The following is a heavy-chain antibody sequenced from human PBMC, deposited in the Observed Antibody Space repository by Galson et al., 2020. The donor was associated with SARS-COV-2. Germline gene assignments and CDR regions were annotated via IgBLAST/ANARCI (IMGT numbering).Heavy chain of an antibody. D-gene: IGHD6-19*01. J-gene: IGHJ3*02. CDR2: IYPGDSDT. CDR1: GYSFTSYW. CDR3: ARQSSSGWYQTNAFDI. V-gene: IGHV5-51*01. Sequence: ESLKISCKGSGYSFTSYWIGWVRQMPGKGLEWMGIIYPGDSDTRYSPSFQGQVTISADKSISTAYLQWSSLKASDTAMYYCARQSSSGWYQTNAFDIWGQGTMVTVSS.